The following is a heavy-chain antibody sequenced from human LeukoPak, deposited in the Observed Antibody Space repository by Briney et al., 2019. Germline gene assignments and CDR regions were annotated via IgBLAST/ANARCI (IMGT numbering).Heavy chain of an antibody. D-gene: IGHD2-2*01. V-gene: IGHV3-30*04. Sequence: GGSLRLSCAASGFTFSTYAMSWVRQAPGKGLEWGAVISYDGSNKYYADSVKGRFTISRDNSKNTLYLQMNSLRAEDTAVYYCARENLGVVVVPAASGYGWYGMDVWGQGTTVTVSS. J-gene: IGHJ6*02. CDR2: ISYDGSNK. CDR3: ARENLGVVVVPAASGYGWYGMDV. CDR1: GFTFSTYA.